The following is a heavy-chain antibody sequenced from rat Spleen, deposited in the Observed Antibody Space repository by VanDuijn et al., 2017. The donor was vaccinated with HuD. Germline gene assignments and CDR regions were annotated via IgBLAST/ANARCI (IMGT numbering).Heavy chain of an antibody. J-gene: IGHJ4*01. CDR1: GLSLTSNS. V-gene: IGHV2-47*01. Sequence: QVQLKESGPGLVQPSQTLSLTCTVSGLSLTSNSVSWIRQPPGKGLEWMGVIWSNGGTDYNSAIKSRLSISRDTSKSQVFLKMNSLQTEDTAMYFCARSLIRGKGGYYVMDAWGQGASVTVSS. D-gene: IGHD4-5*01. CDR2: IWSNGGT. CDR3: ARSLIRGKGGYYVMDA.